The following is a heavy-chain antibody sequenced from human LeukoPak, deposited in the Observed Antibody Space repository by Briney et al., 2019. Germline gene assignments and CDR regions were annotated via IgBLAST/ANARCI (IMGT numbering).Heavy chain of an antibody. V-gene: IGHV3-33*01. CDR1: GFTFSSYG. CDR3: AREMGATLYYYYYYMDV. Sequence: GGSLRLSCAASGFTFSSYGMHGVRQAPGKGLEWVAVIWYDGSNKYYADSVKGRFTISRDNSKNTLYLQMNSLRAEDTAVYYCAREMGATLYYYYYYMDVWGKGTTVTVSS. D-gene: IGHD1-26*01. CDR2: IWYDGSNK. J-gene: IGHJ6*03.